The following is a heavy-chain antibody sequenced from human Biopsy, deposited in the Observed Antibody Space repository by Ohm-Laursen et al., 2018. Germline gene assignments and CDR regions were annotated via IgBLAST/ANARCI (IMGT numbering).Heavy chain of an antibody. J-gene: IGHJ2*01. Sequence: SVKVSCKASGGTFTNHAVGWVRQAPGQGLEWVGSSIPLFNTANYADKFQGRVTLIADKSTTTAYMELSSLRSEDTAIYYCARFPLGAYDDSGSYRAVEHWYFDLWGRGTLVTVSS. CDR3: ARFPLGAYDDSGSYRAVEHWYFDL. CDR2: SIPLFNTA. CDR1: GGTFTNHA. V-gene: IGHV1-69*06. D-gene: IGHD3-22*01.